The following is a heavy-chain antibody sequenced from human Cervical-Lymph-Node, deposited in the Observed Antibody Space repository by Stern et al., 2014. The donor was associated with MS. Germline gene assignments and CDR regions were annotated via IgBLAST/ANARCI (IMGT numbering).Heavy chain of an antibody. CDR1: GFSFSSYS. V-gene: IGHV3-30*04. CDR2: MSHDGKNI. Sequence: VQLEESGGGVVQPGRSLRLSCTGSGFSFSSYSMHWVRQAPGKGLEWLALMSHDGKNIHYGDSLKGRFIISRDNPKNTLYLQMNNMTAEDTAMFFCARAIATGGNYRLDLWGQGTMVIVS. D-gene: IGHD6-13*01. J-gene: IGHJ3*01. CDR3: ARAIATGGNYRLDL.